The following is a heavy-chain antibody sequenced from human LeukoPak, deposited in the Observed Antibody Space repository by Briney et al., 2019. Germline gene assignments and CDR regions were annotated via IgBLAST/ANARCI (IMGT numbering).Heavy chain of an antibody. V-gene: IGHV3-9*01. CDR2: ISWNSGSI. J-gene: IGHJ4*02. D-gene: IGHD4-17*01. CDR1: GFTFDDYA. CDR3: AKGAYYGDHYYFDY. Sequence: PGRSLRLSCAASGFTFDDYAMHWVRQAPGKGLEWVSGISWNSGSIGYADSVKGRFTISRDNAKNSLYLQMNILRAEDTALYYCAKGAYYGDHYYFDYWGQGTLVTVSS.